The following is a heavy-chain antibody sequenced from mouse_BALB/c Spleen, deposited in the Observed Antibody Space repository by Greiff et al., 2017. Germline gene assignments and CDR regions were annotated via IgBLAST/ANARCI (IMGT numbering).Heavy chain of an antibody. D-gene: IGHD2-4*01. CDR1: GFSLTSYD. CDR2: IWTGGGT. J-gene: IGHJ3*01. V-gene: IGHV2-9-2*01. CDR3: VRGLRRGWFAY. Sequence: VNVVESGPGLVAPSQSLSITCTVSGFSLTSYDISWIRQPPGKGLEWLGVIWTGGGTNYNSAFMSRLSISKDNSKSQVFLKMSSLQTDDTAIYYCVRGLRRGWFAYWGQGTLVTVSA.